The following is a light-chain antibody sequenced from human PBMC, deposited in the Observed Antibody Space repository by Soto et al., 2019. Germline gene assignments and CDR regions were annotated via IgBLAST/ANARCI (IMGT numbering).Light chain of an antibody. CDR1: QGISSA. Sequence: AIELTQSPSSLSASVGDRVTITCRASQGISSALAWYQQKPGKAPKLLIYDASSLESGVPSRFSGSGSGTDFTLTISSLQPEDFATYYCQQFNSYPITFGQGTRLEIK. J-gene: IGKJ5*01. CDR2: DAS. V-gene: IGKV1-13*02. CDR3: QQFNSYPIT.